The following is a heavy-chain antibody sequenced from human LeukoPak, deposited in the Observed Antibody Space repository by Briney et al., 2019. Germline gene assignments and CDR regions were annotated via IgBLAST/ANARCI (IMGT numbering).Heavy chain of an antibody. V-gene: IGHV4-59*08. D-gene: IGHD6-13*01. J-gene: IGHJ4*02. CDR1: GGSISNYH. Sequence: SETLSLTCTVSGGSISNYHWSWIRQPPGKGLEWIGYIHYSGSTNYNPSLKSRATISADTSKSQFSLKLGSVTAADTAVYYCARGYSSSWYYFDYWGQGTLVTVSS. CDR2: IHYSGST. CDR3: ARGYSSSWYYFDY.